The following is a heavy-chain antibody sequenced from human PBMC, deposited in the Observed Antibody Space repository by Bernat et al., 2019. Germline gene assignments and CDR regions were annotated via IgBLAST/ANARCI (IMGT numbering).Heavy chain of an antibody. D-gene: IGHD2-15*01. V-gene: IGHV3-53*01. Sequence: EVQLVESGGGLIQPGGSLRLSCAASGFTVSSNYMSWVRQAPGKGLEWVSVIYSGGSTYYADSVKGRFTISRDNSKNTLYRQMNSLRAEDTAVYYCAHIGYCSGGSCLGEPTEYFQHWGQGTLVTVSS. CDR1: GFTVSSNY. CDR3: AHIGYCSGGSCLGEPTEYFQH. J-gene: IGHJ1*01. CDR2: IYSGGST.